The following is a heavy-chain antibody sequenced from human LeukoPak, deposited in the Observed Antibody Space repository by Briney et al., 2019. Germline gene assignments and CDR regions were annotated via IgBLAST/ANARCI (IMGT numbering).Heavy chain of an antibody. D-gene: IGHD6-19*01. CDR1: GFTFSSYS. Sequence: GGSLRLSCAASGFTFSSYSMNWVRQAPGKGLEWVSSISSSSSYIYYADSVKGRFTISRDNAKNSLYLQMNSLRAEDTAVYYCARDRGSSGWYAKGNWGQGTLVTASS. J-gene: IGHJ4*02. CDR2: ISSSSSYI. CDR3: ARDRGSSGWYAKGN. V-gene: IGHV3-21*01.